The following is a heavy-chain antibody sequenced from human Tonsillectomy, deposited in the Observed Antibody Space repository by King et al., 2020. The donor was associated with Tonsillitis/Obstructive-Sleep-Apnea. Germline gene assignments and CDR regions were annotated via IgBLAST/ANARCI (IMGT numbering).Heavy chain of an antibody. V-gene: IGHV2-5*02. D-gene: IGHD5-24*01. CDR1: GFSLSTSGVG. CDR2: IYWDDDK. Sequence: TLKESGPTLVKPTQTLTLACTFSGFSLSTSGVGVGWIRQPPGKALEWLALIYWDDDKRYSPSLRSRLTITKDTSKNQVVLIMTNMDPVDTATYFCAPTALGPVGGMATKGFDYWGQGTLVTVSS. CDR3: APTALGPVGGMATKGFDY. J-gene: IGHJ4*02.